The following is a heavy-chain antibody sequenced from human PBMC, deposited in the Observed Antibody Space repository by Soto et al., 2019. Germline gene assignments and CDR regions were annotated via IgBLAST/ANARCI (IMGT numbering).Heavy chain of an antibody. CDR1: GVTISSSVW. CDR2: IYPGRNT. CDR3: ARNFGGLRYWFDP. Sequence: SETLSLTCAVSGVTISSSVWWSWVRQPPGKGLEWIGEIYPGRNTNYNPSLKSRAIISLDKSKNQFSLNLTSVTAADTAIYYCARNFGGLRYWFDPWGQGTLVTVSS. V-gene: IGHV4-4*02. D-gene: IGHD4-17*01. J-gene: IGHJ5*02.